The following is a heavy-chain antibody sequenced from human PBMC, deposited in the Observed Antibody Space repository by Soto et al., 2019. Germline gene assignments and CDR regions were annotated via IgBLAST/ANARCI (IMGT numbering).Heavy chain of an antibody. V-gene: IGHV3-7*04. CDR3: ARHGYFTFDY. Sequence: ETQLVESGGGLVQPGGSLRLACLASGFTFNSHWMGWVRQSPGKGLEWVANIDRDGRDKYYVDSVKGRFTLSRDNAKNSVFLQMNSLRVEDTAMYYCARHGYFTFDYWGLGTLVTVSS. D-gene: IGHD4-17*01. CDR1: GFTFNSHW. CDR2: IDRDGRDK. J-gene: IGHJ4*02.